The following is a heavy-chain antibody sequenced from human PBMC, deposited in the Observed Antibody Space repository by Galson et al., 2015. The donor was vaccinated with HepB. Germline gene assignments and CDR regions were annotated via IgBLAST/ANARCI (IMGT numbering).Heavy chain of an antibody. CDR2: ISYDGSNK. CDR3: ARDSAPGIFWSGLDVGMDV. V-gene: IGHV3-30-3*01. Sequence: SLRLSCAASGFTFSSYAMHWVRQAPGKGLEWVAVISYDGSNKYYADSVKGRFTISRDNSKNTLYLQMNSLRAEDTAVYYCARDSAPGIFWSGLDVGMDVWGQGTTVTVSS. D-gene: IGHD3-3*01. J-gene: IGHJ6*02. CDR1: GFTFSSYA.